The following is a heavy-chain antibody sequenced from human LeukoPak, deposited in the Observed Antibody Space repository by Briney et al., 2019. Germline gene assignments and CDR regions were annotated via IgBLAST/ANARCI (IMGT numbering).Heavy chain of an antibody. V-gene: IGHV1-18*01. J-gene: IGHJ3*02. CDR2: ISAYNGNT. D-gene: IGHD1-26*01. Sequence: GASVKVSCKASGYTFTSYGISWVRQAPGQGLEWMGWISAYNGNTNYAQKLQGRVTMTTDTSTSTAYMELRSLRSDDTAVYYCARDAPTRIVGADDAFDIWGQGTMVTVSS. CDR1: GYTFTSYG. CDR3: ARDAPTRIVGADDAFDI.